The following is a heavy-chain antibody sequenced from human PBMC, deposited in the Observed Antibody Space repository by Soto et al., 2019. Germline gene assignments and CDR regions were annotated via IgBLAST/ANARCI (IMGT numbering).Heavy chain of an antibody. D-gene: IGHD3-22*01. J-gene: IGHJ3*02. CDR1: GGTFSSYA. V-gene: IGHV1-69*06. Sequence: AVKVSCKASGGTFSSYAISWVRQAPGQGLEWMGGIIPIFGTANYAQKFQGRVTITADKSTSTAYMELSSLRSEDTAVYYCAAGYDSSGPRRLDAFDIWGQGTMVTVSS. CDR3: AAGYDSSGPRRLDAFDI. CDR2: IIPIFGTA.